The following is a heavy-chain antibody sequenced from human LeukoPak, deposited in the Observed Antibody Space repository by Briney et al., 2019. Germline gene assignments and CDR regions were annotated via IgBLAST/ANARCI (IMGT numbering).Heavy chain of an antibody. J-gene: IGHJ4*02. V-gene: IGHV1-18*01. CDR3: ARARRGVEMATIFDF. D-gene: IGHD5-24*01. CDR1: GYTFTSYG. CDR2: ISAYNGNT. Sequence: ASVKVSCKTSGYTFTSYGISWVRQAPGQGLEWMGWISAYNGNTKYAQKLQGRVTMTTDTSTSTAYMELRSLRSDDTAVYYCARARRGVEMATIFDFWGQGTLVTVSS.